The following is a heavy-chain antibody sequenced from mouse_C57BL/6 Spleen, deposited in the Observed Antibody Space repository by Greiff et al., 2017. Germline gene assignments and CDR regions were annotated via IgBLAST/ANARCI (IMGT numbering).Heavy chain of an antibody. Sequence: VKLVESGAELVKPGASVKISCKASGYAFSSYWMNWVKQRPGKGLEWIGQIYPGDGDTNYNGKFKGKATLTADKSSSTAYMQLSSLTSEDSAVYFCARGLLWYFDVWGTGTTVTVSS. CDR2: IYPGDGDT. V-gene: IGHV1-80*01. CDR3: ARGLLWYFDV. CDR1: GYAFSSYW. J-gene: IGHJ1*03. D-gene: IGHD1-1*01.